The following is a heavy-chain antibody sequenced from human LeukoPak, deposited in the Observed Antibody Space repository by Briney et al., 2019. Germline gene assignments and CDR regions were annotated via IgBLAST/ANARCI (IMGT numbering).Heavy chain of an antibody. D-gene: IGHD3-10*01. V-gene: IGHV4-59*01. Sequence: SETLSLTCTVSGGSISSYYWSWIRQPPGKGLEWIGYIQYNGHTNYNPSLKSQVSISVDTSKNQFSLRLSSVTAADTAVYYCARGSSRLIDYWGQGILVTVSS. J-gene: IGHJ4*02. CDR1: GGSISSYY. CDR2: IQYNGHT. CDR3: ARGSSRLIDY.